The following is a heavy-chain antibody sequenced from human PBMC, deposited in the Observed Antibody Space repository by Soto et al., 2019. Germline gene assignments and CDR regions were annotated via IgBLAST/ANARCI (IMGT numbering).Heavy chain of an antibody. D-gene: IGHD6-13*01. CDR2: IYHSGST. CDR3: ARDKTVAAAGTGFDY. Sequence: LSLTCAVSGGSISSSNWWSWVRQPPGKGLEWIGEIYHSGSTNYNPSLKSRVTISVDKSKNQFSLKLSSVTAADTAVYYCARDKTVAAAGTGFDYWGKGTLVTVSS. V-gene: IGHV4-4*02. J-gene: IGHJ4*02. CDR1: GGSISSSNW.